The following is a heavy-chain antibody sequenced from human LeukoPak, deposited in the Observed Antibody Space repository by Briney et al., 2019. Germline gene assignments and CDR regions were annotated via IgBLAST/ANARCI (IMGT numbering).Heavy chain of an antibody. D-gene: IGHD5-12*01. CDR3: ARGYSGYDYYSLGY. Sequence: PGRSLRLSCAASGFTFSSYGMHWVRQAPGKGLEWVAVIWYDGSNKYYADSVKGRFTISRDNSKNTLYLQMNSLRAEDTAVYYCARGYSGYDYYSLGYWGQGTLVTVSS. CDR2: IWYDGSNK. J-gene: IGHJ4*02. CDR1: GFTFSSYG. V-gene: IGHV3-33*01.